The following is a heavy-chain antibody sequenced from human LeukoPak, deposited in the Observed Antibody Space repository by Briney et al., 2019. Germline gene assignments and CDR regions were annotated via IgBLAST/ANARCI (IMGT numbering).Heavy chain of an antibody. D-gene: IGHD1-26*01. CDR1: GYTFTSYG. Sequence: AASVKVSCKASGYTFTSYGISWVRQAPGQGLEWMGWISTYNADTDYAQKFQGRVTMTTETSTGTAYMELRSLRSEDTAVYYCARGVSPGIVGANPYWGQGTLVTVSP. J-gene: IGHJ4*02. CDR3: ARGVSPGIVGANPY. V-gene: IGHV1-18*01. CDR2: ISTYNADT.